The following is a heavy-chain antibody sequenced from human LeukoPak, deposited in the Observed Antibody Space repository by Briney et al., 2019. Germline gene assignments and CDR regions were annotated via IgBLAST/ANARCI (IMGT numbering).Heavy chain of an antibody. CDR3: ARGLVGNTYYYDSSGDDAFDI. V-gene: IGHV6-1*01. Sequence: SQTLSLTCAISGDSVSSNSAAWNWIRQSPSRGLERLGRTYYRSKWYNDYAVSVKSRITINPDTSKNQFSLQLNSVTPEDTAVYYCARGLVGNTYYYDSSGDDAFDIWGQGTMVTVSS. CDR1: GDSVSSNSAA. CDR2: TYYRSKWYN. D-gene: IGHD3-22*01. J-gene: IGHJ3*02.